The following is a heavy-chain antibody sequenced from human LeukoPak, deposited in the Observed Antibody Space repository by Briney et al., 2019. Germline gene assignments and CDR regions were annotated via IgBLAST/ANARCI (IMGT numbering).Heavy chain of an antibody. D-gene: IGHD6-13*01. CDR1: GGSISSYY. CDR3: ARSRTGYSSSWYYYYMDV. J-gene: IGHJ6*03. CDR2: IYYSGST. Sequence: KSSETLSLTCTVSGGSISSYYWSWIRQPPGKGLEWIGYIYYSGSTNYNPSLKSRVTISVDTSKNQFSLKLSSVTAADTAVYYCARSRTGYSSSWYYYYMDVWGKGATVTISS. V-gene: IGHV4-59*01.